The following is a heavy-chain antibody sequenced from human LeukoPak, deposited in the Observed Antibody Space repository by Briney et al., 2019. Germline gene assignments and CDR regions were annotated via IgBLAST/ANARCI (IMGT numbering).Heavy chain of an antibody. CDR1: GYSFTKYW. Sequence: GESLKIPCEGSGYSFTKYWIGWVRQMPGKGLEWMGIIYPGDSNSRYSPSFEGQVSISVDKSISTAYLQWSSLKASDTAMYYCARHLRSGGYGSLGDAFDIWGQGTMVTVSS. J-gene: IGHJ3*02. D-gene: IGHD1-26*01. CDR3: ARHLRSGGYGSLGDAFDI. V-gene: IGHV5-51*01. CDR2: IYPGDSNS.